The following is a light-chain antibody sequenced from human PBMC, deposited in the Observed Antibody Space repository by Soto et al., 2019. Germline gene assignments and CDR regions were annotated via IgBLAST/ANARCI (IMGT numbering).Light chain of an antibody. Sequence: EIVLTQSPATLSLSPGERATLSCRASQSVSSYLAWYQQKPGQAPRLLIYGAFTRATGIPTRFSGTGSGTEFTLTISGLQSEDFALYYCQQYNDWPLTFGQGTKVDIK. CDR2: GAF. V-gene: IGKV3-15*01. CDR1: QSVSSY. J-gene: IGKJ1*01. CDR3: QQYNDWPLT.